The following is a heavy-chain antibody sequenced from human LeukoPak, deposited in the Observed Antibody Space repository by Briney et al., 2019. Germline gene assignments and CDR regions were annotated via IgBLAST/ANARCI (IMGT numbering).Heavy chain of an antibody. CDR2: IYTSGST. V-gene: IGHV4-61*09. CDR3: AREMGRSGSYSPGPYYYYMDV. Sequence: PSETLSLTCTVSGGSISSGSYYWSWIRQPAGKGLEWIGHIYTSGSTNYNPSLKSRVTISVDTSKNQFSLKLSSVTAADTAVYYCAREMGRSGSYSPGPYYYYMDVWGKGTTVTISS. D-gene: IGHD1-26*01. CDR1: GGSISSGSYY. J-gene: IGHJ6*03.